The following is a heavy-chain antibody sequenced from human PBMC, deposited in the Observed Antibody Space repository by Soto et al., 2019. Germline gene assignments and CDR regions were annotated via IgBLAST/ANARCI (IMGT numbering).Heavy chain of an antibody. V-gene: IGHV3-23*01. CDR1: GFTFSSYA. CDR2: ISGSGGST. J-gene: IGHJ6*02. D-gene: IGHD3-3*01. CDR3: AKGGEGAYYDFWSGYWGYYGMDV. Sequence: EVQLLESGGGLVQPGGSLRLSCAASGFTFSSYAMSWVRQAPGKGLEWVSAISGSGGSTYYADSVKGRFTISRDNSKNTLDLQMNSLRAEDTAVYYCAKGGEGAYYDFWSGYWGYYGMDVWGQGTTVTVSS.